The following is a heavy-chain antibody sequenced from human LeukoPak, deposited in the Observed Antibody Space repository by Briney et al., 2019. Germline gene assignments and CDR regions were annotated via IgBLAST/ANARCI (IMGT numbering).Heavy chain of an antibody. V-gene: IGHV5-51*01. CDR2: IYPGDSDT. Sequence: GEPLNISCKGSGYSFTSYWSGWVRQMPGKVLEWMGIIYPGDSDTRYSPSFQGQVTISADKSISTAYLQWSSLKASDTAMYYCASVPGIAAAGYDYWGQGTLVTVSS. D-gene: IGHD6-13*01. CDR1: GYSFTSYW. J-gene: IGHJ4*02. CDR3: ASVPGIAAAGYDY.